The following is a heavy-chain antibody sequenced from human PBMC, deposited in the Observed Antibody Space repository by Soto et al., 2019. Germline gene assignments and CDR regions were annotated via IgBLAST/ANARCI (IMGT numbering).Heavy chain of an antibody. CDR2: IYYSGST. V-gene: IGHV4-59*08. D-gene: IGHD3-10*01. J-gene: IGHJ4*02. Sequence: QVQLQESGPGLVKPSETLSLTCSVSGGSISSYYWSWIRQPPGKGLEWIGYIYYSGSTNYNPSLESRVTISVDTSNNQFSLNLSSVTAADTAVYFCARHGFGEPNRFDHWGQGTLVSVSS. CDR1: GGSISSYY. CDR3: ARHGFGEPNRFDH.